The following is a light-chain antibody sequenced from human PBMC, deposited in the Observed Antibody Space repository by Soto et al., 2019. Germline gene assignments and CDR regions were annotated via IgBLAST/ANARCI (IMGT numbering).Light chain of an antibody. Sequence: EIVLTQSPATLSLSPGERATLSCRASQSVSSYLAWYQQKPGQAPRLLIYDASNRATGIPARFSGSGSGTDFTLTISSLEPEDFAVYYCQQRNLWPRTFGQGTKVEIK. CDR1: QSVSSY. V-gene: IGKV3-11*01. CDR2: DAS. J-gene: IGKJ1*01. CDR3: QQRNLWPRT.